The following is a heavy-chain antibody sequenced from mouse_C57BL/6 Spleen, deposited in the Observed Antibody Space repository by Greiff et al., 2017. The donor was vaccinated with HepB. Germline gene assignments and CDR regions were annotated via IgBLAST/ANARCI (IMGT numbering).Heavy chain of an antibody. D-gene: IGHD1-2*01. Sequence: VQLQQSGPELVKPGASVKIPCKASGYTFTDYNMDWVKQSHGKSLEWIGDINPNNGGTSYNQKFKGKATLTVDKSSSTAYMDRRSLTSEDTAVYYCGKLIDTAYYIDYWGQGTNLTVSS. CDR1: GYTFTDYN. J-gene: IGHJ2*01. CDR2: INPNNGGT. V-gene: IGHV1-18*01. CDR3: GKLIDTAYYIDY.